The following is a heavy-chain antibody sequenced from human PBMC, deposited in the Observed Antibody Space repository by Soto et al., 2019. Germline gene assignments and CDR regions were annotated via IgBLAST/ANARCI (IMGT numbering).Heavy chain of an antibody. J-gene: IGHJ4*02. D-gene: IGHD3-3*01. V-gene: IGHV3-9*01. CDR1: GLNFDDFA. CDR3: AKGRYDFWSPYYFDS. CDR2: ITWNSRVL. Sequence: GGSLRLSCVGSGLNFDDFAMHWVRQAPGKGLEWVSGITWNSRVLAYADSVKGRFTISRDNARNSLYLQMDSLRDEDTALYYCAKGRYDFWSPYYFDSWGQGTLVTVSS.